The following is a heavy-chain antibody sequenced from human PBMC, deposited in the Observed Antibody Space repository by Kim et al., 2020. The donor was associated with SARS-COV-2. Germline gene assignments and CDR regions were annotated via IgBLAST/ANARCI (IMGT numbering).Heavy chain of an antibody. J-gene: IGHJ4*02. CDR2: ISYDGSNK. D-gene: IGHD3-16*01. V-gene: IGHV3-30*04. CDR1: GFTFSSYA. Sequence: GGSLRLSCAASGFTFSSYAMHWVRQAPGKGLEWVAVISYDGSNKYYADSVKGRFTISRDNSKNTLYLQMNSLRAEDTAVYYCARDVDLGVFDYWGQGTLVTVSS. CDR3: ARDVDLGVFDY.